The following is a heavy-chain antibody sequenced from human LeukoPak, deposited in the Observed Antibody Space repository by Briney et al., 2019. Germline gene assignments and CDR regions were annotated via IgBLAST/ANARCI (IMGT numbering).Heavy chain of an antibody. V-gene: IGHV1-8*01. CDR2: MDPKTGNT. CDR3: ARRGLVAGIYDLVYGFDM. D-gene: IGHD3/OR15-3a*01. Sequence: ASVKVSCKASGYTFTSYDINWVRQAPGQGPEWMGWMDPKTGNTGFPQKFQGRVTITQNSSISTVYMELNSLTSEDTAVYYCARRGLVAGIYDLVYGFDMWGQGTMVTVSS. J-gene: IGHJ3*02. CDR1: GYTFTSYD.